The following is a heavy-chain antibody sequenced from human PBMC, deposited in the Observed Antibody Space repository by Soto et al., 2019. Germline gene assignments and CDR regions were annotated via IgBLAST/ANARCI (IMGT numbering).Heavy chain of an antibody. CDR2: INPNSGGT. CDR3: ARDIVVVTAIRTLNWFDP. CDR1: GYTFTGYY. V-gene: IGHV1-2*02. J-gene: IGHJ5*02. D-gene: IGHD2-21*02. Sequence: ASVKVSCKASGYTFTGYYMHWARQAPGQGLEWMGWINPNSGGTNYAQKFQGRATMTRDTSISTAYMELSRLRSDDTAVYYCARDIVVVTAIRTLNWFDPWGQGTLVTVSS.